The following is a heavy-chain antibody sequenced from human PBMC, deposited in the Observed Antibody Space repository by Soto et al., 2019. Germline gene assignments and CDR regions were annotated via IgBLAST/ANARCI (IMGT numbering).Heavy chain of an antibody. D-gene: IGHD6-19*01. J-gene: IGHJ4*02. CDR2: ISHSGST. V-gene: IGHV4-30-2*01. Sequence: SETLSLTCAVSGGSISSGGHSWSWIRQPPGKGLERIGYISHSGSTYYNPSLKSRVTISVDRSKNQFSLKLSSVTAADTAVYYCARGGLLPDYWGQGTLVTVSS. CDR1: GGSISSGGHS. CDR3: ARGGLLPDY.